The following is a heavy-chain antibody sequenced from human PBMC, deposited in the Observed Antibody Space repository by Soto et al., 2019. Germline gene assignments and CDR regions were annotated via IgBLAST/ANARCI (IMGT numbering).Heavy chain of an antibody. J-gene: IGHJ4*02. Sequence: SETLSLTCTVSGGSVSSGGYYWSWIRQPPGKGLEWIGYIYYSGSTNYNPSLKSRVTISVDTSKNQFSLKLSSVTAADTAVYYCASVDTAMVLFDYWCQATLVTVSS. CDR2: IYYSGST. CDR3: ASVDTAMVLFDY. D-gene: IGHD5-18*01. V-gene: IGHV4-61*08. CDR1: GGSVSSGGYY.